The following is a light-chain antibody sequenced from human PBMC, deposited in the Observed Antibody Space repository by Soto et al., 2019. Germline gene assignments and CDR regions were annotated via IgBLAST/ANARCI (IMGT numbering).Light chain of an antibody. V-gene: IGKV1-33*01. CDR3: QQYDNPPLT. CDR2: DAS. J-gene: IGKJ4*01. CDR1: QSISNY. Sequence: DIQMTQSPSSLSASVGDRVTITCRASQSISNYLNWYQQKPGKAPKLLIYDASNLETGVPSRFSGSGSGTDFTFTISSLQPEDIATYYCQQYDNPPLTFGGGTTGDIK.